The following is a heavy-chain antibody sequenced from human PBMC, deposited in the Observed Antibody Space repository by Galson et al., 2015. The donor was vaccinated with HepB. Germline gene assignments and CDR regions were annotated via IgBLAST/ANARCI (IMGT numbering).Heavy chain of an antibody. V-gene: IGHV4-59*08. CDR2: IYYSGST. CDR3: ARQNPDLPRGYSYAVNPWYFDL. D-gene: IGHD5-18*01. Sequence: SETLSLTCTVSGGSISSYYWSWIRQPPGKGLEWIGYIYYSGSTNYNPSLKSRVTISVDTSKNQFSLKLSSVTAADTAVYYCARQNPDLPRGYSYAVNPWYFDLWGRGTLVTVSS. J-gene: IGHJ2*01. CDR1: GGSISSYY.